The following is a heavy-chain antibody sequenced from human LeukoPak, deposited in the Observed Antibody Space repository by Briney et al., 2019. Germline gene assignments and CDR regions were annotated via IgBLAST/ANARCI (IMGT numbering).Heavy chain of an antibody. J-gene: IGHJ4*02. CDR3: TRVVGDPGDEDY. CDR1: GYTFGDYA. D-gene: IGHD2-2*01. Sequence: GGSLRLSCTASGYTFGDYAISWVREAPGKGLEWVGFIRSKAYGGTTEYAASVKGRFTISRDDSKSIAYLQMNSLKTGDTAVYYCTRVVGDPGDEDYWGQGTLVTVSS. V-gene: IGHV3-49*04. CDR2: IRSKAYGGTT.